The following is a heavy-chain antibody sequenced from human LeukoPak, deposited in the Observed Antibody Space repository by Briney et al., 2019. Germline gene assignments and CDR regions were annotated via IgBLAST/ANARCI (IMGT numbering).Heavy chain of an antibody. D-gene: IGHD3-3*01. CDR1: GFTFSSYW. CDR2: IKQDGSEK. Sequence: GGSLRLSCAASGFTFSSYWMSWVRQAPGKGLEWVANIKQDGSEKYYVDSVKGRFTISRDNAKNSLYLQMNSLRAEDTAVYYCANQYYDFWSGYSFDYWGQGTLVTVSS. V-gene: IGHV3-7*01. J-gene: IGHJ4*02. CDR3: ANQYYDFWSGYSFDY.